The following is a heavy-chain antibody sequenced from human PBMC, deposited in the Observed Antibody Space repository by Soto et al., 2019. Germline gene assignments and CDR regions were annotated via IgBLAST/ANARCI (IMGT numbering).Heavy chain of an antibody. CDR2: ISYDGSNK. CDR3: AKDRLVYCSGGSGPGAFDY. D-gene: IGHD2-15*01. V-gene: IGHV3-30*18. Sequence: QVQLVESGGGVVQPGRSLRLSCAASGFTFSSYGMHWVRQAPGKGLEWVAVISYDGSNKYYADSVKGRFTISRDNSKNTLYLQMNSLRAEDTAVYYCAKDRLVYCSGGSGPGAFDYWGQGTLVTVSS. CDR1: GFTFSSYG. J-gene: IGHJ4*02.